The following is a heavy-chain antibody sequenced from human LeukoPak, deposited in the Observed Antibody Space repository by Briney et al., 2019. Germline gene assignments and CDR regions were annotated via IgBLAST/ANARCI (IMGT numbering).Heavy chain of an antibody. CDR2: IKQDGGLK. J-gene: IGHJ3*02. D-gene: IGHD2-15*01. V-gene: IGHV3-7*01. Sequence: GGSLRLSCAASGFSFSSYWMSWVRQAPGKGLEWVAIIKQDGGLKYYVDSVNGRFTISRDNAQNLLYLQMNSLRAEDTALYYCAKVLMGVVVAATWAFDIWGQGTMVTVSS. CDR3: AKVLMGVVVAATWAFDI. CDR1: GFSFSSYW.